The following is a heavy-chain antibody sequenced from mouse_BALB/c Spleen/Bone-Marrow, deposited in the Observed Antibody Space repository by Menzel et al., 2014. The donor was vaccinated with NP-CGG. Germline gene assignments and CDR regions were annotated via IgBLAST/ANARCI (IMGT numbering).Heavy chain of an antibody. CDR3: ARGGYGNYYFDY. CDR1: GYTFTSSW. D-gene: IGHD2-1*01. V-gene: IGHV1S130*01. CDR2: IHPNSGNT. Sequence: QVQLKQSGSVLVRPGASVKLSCKASGYTFTSSWMRWAKQRPGQGLEWIGEIHPNSGNTNYNEKFKGKATLTVDTSSSTAYVDLSSLTSEDSAVYYCARGGYGNYYFDYWGQGTTLTVSS. J-gene: IGHJ2*01.